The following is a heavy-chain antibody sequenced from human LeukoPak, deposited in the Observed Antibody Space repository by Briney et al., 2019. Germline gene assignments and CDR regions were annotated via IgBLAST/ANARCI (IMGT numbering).Heavy chain of an antibody. V-gene: IGHV1-69*06. CDR1: GGTFSSYA. D-gene: IGHD6-19*01. J-gene: IGHJ3*02. Sequence: ASVKVSCKASGGTFSSYAISWVRQAPGQGLEWMGGIIPIFGTANYAQKFQGRVTITADKSTSTAYMELSSLRSEDTAVYYCAGGGSSGFRAGAFDIWGQGTMVTVSS. CDR3: AGGGSSGFRAGAFDI. CDR2: IIPIFGTA.